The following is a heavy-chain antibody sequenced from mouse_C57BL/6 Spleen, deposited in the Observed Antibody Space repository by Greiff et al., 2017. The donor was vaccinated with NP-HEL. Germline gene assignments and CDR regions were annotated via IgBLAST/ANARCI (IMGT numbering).Heavy chain of an antibody. J-gene: IGHJ3*01. V-gene: IGHV14-4*01. CDR2: IDPENGDT. CDR3: TTRHEFAY. D-gene: IGHD6-1*01. Sequence: EVQLQQSGAELVRPGASVKLSCTASGFNIKDDYMHWVKQRPEQGLEWIGWIDPENGDTEYASKFQGKATITADTSSNTAYLQLSSLTSEDTAVYYCTTRHEFAYWGQGTLVTVSA. CDR1: GFNIKDDY.